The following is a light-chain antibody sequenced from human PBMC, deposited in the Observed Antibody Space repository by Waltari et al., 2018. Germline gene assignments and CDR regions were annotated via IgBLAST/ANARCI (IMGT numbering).Light chain of an antibody. J-gene: IGKJ1*01. CDR2: KAS. CDR3: QQYKSHYRT. CDR1: QSISSW. Sequence: DIQMTQSPSTLSASVGDRVTITCRASQSISSWLAWYQQKPGKAPKLLIYKASSLESGVPSRFSGSGSGTEFTLTISSLQPDEFATYYCQQYKSHYRTFGHGTRVEVK. V-gene: IGKV1-5*03.